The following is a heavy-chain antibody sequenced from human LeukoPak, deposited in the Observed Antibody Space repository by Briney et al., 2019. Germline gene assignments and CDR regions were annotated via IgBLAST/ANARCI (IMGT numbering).Heavy chain of an antibody. Sequence: GESLKISCKGSGYSFTSYWISWVRQMPGKGLEWMGRIDPSDSYTNYSPSFQGRVTISADKSISTAYLRWSSLKASDTAMYYCATLGYCSSTSCYASWFDPWGQGTLVTVSS. CDR2: IDPSDSYT. CDR3: ATLGYCSSTSCYASWFDP. D-gene: IGHD2-2*01. CDR1: GYSFTSYW. J-gene: IGHJ5*02. V-gene: IGHV5-10-1*01.